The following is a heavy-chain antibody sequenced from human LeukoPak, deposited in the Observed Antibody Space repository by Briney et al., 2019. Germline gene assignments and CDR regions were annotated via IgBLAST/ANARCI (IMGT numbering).Heavy chain of an antibody. J-gene: IGHJ4*02. CDR2: LNPNNGGT. CDR1: GYTFTGYY. Sequence: HGASVKVSCKASGYTFTGYYMHWVRQAPGQGLEWMGRLNPNNGGTNYAQKFQGRVTMTSDTSVKTACMELSRLRSDDTAVYYCARAYYYDSSGYSTSYYFDYWGQGTLVTVSS. V-gene: IGHV1-2*06. D-gene: IGHD3-22*01. CDR3: ARAYYYDSSGYSTSYYFDY.